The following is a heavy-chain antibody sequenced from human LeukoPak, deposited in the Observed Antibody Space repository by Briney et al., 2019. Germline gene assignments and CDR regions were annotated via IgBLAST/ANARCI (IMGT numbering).Heavy chain of an antibody. J-gene: IGHJ6*03. CDR2: ISAYNGNT. CDR1: GYTFTSYG. CDR3: ARLITMVREYYYYYYYMDV. V-gene: IGHV1-18*01. Sequence: ASVKVSCKASGYTFTSYGISWVRQAPGQGLEWMGWISAYNGNTNYAQKLQGRVTMTTDTSTSTAYMELRSLRSDDTAVYYCARLITMVREYYYYYYYMDVWGKGTTVTVSS. D-gene: IGHD3-10*01.